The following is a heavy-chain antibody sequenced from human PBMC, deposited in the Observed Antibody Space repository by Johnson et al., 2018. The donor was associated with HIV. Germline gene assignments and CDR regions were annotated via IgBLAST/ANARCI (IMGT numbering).Heavy chain of an antibody. CDR1: RFTFDDYG. V-gene: IGHV3-20*04. CDR2: ISWNGGST. D-gene: IGHD3-3*01. CDR3: ATLTSLGVVPPNECDAFDI. J-gene: IGHJ3*02. Sequence: VPLVESGGGVVRPGGSLRLSCAASRFTFDDYGMSWVRQVPGKGLEWVSGISWNGGSTGYADSVKGRFTISRDNAKNSLYLQMNSLRAEETAVYYFATLTSLGVVPPNECDAFDIWGQGTMVTVAS.